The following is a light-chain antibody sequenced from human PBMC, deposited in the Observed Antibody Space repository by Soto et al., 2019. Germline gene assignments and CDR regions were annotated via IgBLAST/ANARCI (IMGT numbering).Light chain of an antibody. CDR1: QSLIHSDGNTY. Sequence: DVVMTQSPLSLPVTLGQPASISCRSSQSLIHSDGNTYLNWFQQRPGQSPRRLIYKVSERDAGVTGRFSGSGSGTDFTLKISRLEAEDVGVYYCMQGTHWPWTFGQGTEVEIK. J-gene: IGKJ1*01. CDR3: MQGTHWPWT. V-gene: IGKV2-30*02. CDR2: KVS.